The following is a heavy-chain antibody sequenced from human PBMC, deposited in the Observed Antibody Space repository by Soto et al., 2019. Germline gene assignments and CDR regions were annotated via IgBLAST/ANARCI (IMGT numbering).Heavy chain of an antibody. CDR2: ISAYNGNT. D-gene: IGHD3-22*01. Sequence: GASVKVSCKASGYTFTNYGLTWVRQAPGQGPEWVGWISAYNGNTHYAQKLQGRVTMTTDTSTSTAYMELRSLRSDDTAVYYCARGPDSSGYYTLWFDPWGQGTLVTVSS. CDR1: GYTFTNYG. CDR3: ARGPDSSGYYTLWFDP. V-gene: IGHV1-18*01. J-gene: IGHJ5*02.